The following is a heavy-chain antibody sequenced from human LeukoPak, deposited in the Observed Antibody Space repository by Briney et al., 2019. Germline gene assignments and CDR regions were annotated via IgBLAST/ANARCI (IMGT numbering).Heavy chain of an antibody. CDR3: ARAPYYFDSN. V-gene: IGHV3-48*03. CDR2: ISSSGSTI. Sequence: PGGSLRLSCAASGFTFSSYEMKWVRQAPGKGLEWVSYISSSGSTIYYADSVKGRFTISRDNAKNSLYLQMNSLRAEDTAVYYCARAPYYFDSNWGQGTLVTVSS. CDR1: GFTFSSYE. J-gene: IGHJ4*02.